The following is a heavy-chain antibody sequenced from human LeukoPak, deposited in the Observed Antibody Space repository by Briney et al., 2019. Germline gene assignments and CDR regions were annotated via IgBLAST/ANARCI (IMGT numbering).Heavy chain of an antibody. CDR2: IYYSGST. CDR3: ARLVTPLEYKTPDYFDY. J-gene: IGHJ4*02. D-gene: IGHD6-6*01. V-gene: IGHV4-59*01. Sequence: SETLSLTCTVSGGSISNYYWSWIRQPPGKGLEWIGYIYYSGSTNYNPSLKSRVTISVDTSKNQFSLKLSSVTAADTAVYYCARLVTPLEYKTPDYFDYWGQGTLVTVSS. CDR1: GGSISNYY.